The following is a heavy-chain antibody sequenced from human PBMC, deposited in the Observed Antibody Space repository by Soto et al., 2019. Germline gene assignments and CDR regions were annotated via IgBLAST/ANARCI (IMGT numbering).Heavy chain of an antibody. J-gene: IGHJ4*02. Sequence: SETLSPTCAVSCDSINNGGYSWSWIRQPPGKGLEWIGYIYHSGTTSYSPSLKSRVTISADRSKNQFSLKLGSVTAANTAVYYCDSLAGSSRCCFDYWGQGTLVTVSS. V-gene: IGHV4-30-2*01. D-gene: IGHD2-2*01. CDR1: CDSINNGGYS. CDR3: DSLAGSSRCCFDY. CDR2: IYHSGTT.